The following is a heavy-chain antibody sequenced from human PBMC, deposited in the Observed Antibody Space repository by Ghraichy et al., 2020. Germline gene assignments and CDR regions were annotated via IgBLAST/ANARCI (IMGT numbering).Heavy chain of an antibody. J-gene: IGHJ6*02. V-gene: IGHV3-23*01. CDR1: GFTFSSYA. D-gene: IGHD3-3*01. CDR2: ISGSGGST. CDR3: AKGDYDFWSGYYGHYYYGMDV. Sequence: GGSLRLSCAASGFTFSSYAMSWVRQAPGKGLEWVSAISGSGGSTYYADSVKGRFTISRDNSKNTLYLQMNSLRAEDTAVYYCAKGDYDFWSGYYGHYYYGMDVWGQGTTVTVSS.